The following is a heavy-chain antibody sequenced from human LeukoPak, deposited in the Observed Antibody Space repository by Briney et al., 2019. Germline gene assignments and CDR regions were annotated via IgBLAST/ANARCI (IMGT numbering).Heavy chain of an antibody. V-gene: IGHV3-74*01. CDR2: INSDGSST. J-gene: IGHJ4*02. D-gene: IGHD5-24*01. CDR3: ARGYRRDGYTLYYFDH. CDR1: GFTFSSYW. Sequence: PGGSLRLSCAASGFTFSSYWMHWVRQAPGKGLVWVSRINSDGSSTSYADSVKGRFTISRDNAKNTLYLQMNSLRAEDTAVYYCARGYRRDGYTLYYFDHWGQGTLVTVSS.